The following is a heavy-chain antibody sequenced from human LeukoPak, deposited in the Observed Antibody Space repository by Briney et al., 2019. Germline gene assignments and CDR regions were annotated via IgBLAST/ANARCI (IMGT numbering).Heavy chain of an antibody. CDR3: GXXXXXXXXXXXXXXXY. Sequence: XYYXSWIRQPPGXGLXWIGEISHSGSTNYNPSLKSRVTISVDKSKNXFSLKLSSVTAADTAVYYCGXXXXXXXXXXXXXXXYWGXGXLXTVSS. CDR2: ISHSGST. CDR1: XYY. J-gene: IGHJ4*02. V-gene: IGHV4-34*01.